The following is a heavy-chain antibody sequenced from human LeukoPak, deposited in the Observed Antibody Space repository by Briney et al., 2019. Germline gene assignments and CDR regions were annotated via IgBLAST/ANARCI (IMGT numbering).Heavy chain of an antibody. V-gene: IGHV3-48*04. J-gene: IGHJ4*02. CDR2: ISSSGSTI. CDR1: GFTFSSYA. CDR3: ARDPYYMVRGVSLDY. D-gene: IGHD3-10*01. Sequence: GGSLRLSCAASGFTFSSYAMSWVRQAPGKGLEWVSYISSSGSTIYYADSVKGRFTISRDNAKNSLYLQMNSLRAEDTAVYYCARDPYYMVRGVSLDYWGQGTLVTVSS.